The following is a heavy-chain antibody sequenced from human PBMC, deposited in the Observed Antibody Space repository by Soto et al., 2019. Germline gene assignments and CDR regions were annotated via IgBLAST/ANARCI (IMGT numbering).Heavy chain of an antibody. CDR1: GYSITGYY. CDR3: VSADSYNNYRTKGL. J-gene: IGHJ4*02. CDR2: ISPNTGDT. D-gene: IGHD4-4*01. Sequence: QVQLVQSGAEVKKPGASVKVSCRASGYSITGYYIHWVRQAPGQGLEWMGWISPNTGDTNYAQKFQGSVTLHWETSISTFYMALSRLRSEDTAVFFCVSADSYNNYRTKGLWGQGTLVTVSS. V-gene: IGHV1-2*02.